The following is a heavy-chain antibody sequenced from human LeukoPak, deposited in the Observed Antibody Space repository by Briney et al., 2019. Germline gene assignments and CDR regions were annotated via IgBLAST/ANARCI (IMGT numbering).Heavy chain of an antibody. V-gene: IGHV3-33*01. D-gene: IGHD1-20*01. CDR2: IWYDGSNK. CDR3: ARDITGTDDAFDI. Sequence: GGSLRLSCAASGFTFSSYGMHWVRQAPGKGLEWVAVIWYDGSNKYYADSVKGRFTISRDNSKNTLYLQMNSLRAEDTAVYYCARDITGTDDAFDIRGQGTMVTVSS. J-gene: IGHJ3*02. CDR1: GFTFSSYG.